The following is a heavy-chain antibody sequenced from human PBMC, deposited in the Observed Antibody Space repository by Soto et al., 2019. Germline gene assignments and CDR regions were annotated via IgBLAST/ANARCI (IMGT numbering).Heavy chain of an antibody. J-gene: IGHJ4*02. CDR1: GYTLTELS. D-gene: IGHD1-1*01. CDR3: ATVHWDDFFSFDY. CDR2: FDPEDGET. Sequence: SLKVSCKVSGYTLTELSMHWVLQAPGKGLEWMGGFDPEDGETIYAQKFQGRVTMTEDTSTDTAYMELSSLRSEDTAVYDCATVHWDDFFSFDYWGQGTLVSVSS. V-gene: IGHV1-24*01.